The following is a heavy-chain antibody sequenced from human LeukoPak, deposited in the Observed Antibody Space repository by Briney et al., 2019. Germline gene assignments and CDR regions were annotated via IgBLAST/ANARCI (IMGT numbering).Heavy chain of an antibody. CDR2: IGSSSNYI. CDR1: GFTFSSYS. Sequence: GGSLRLSCAASGFTFSSYSMSWVRQAPGKGLEWVSSIGSSSNYIYYADSVKGRFTISRDNAKNSLYLQMSSLRAEDTAVYYCARDSRSGDILTGYLYYSNYWGQGALVTVSS. J-gene: IGHJ4*02. D-gene: IGHD3-9*01. CDR3: ARDSRSGDILTGYLYYSNY. V-gene: IGHV3-21*01.